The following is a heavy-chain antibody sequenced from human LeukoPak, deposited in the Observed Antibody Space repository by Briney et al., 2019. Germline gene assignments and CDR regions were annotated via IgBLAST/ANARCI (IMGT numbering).Heavy chain of an antibody. J-gene: IGHJ4*02. CDR3: ARHSSGWEYAIDY. D-gene: IGHD6-19*01. CDR1: GYSISSGYY. Sequence: PSETLSLTCTVSGYSISSGYYWGWIRQPPGKGLEWIGSIYYSGSTYYNPSLKSRVTISVDTSKNQFSLKLSSVTAADTAVYYCARHSSGWEYAIDYWGQGTLVTVSS. V-gene: IGHV4-38-2*02. CDR2: IYYSGST.